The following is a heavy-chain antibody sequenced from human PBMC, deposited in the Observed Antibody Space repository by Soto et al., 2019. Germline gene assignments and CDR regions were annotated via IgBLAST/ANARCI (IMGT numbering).Heavy chain of an antibody. V-gene: IGHV4-59*08. CDR1: GGSISSYY. Sequence: SETLSLTCTVSGGSISSYYWSWIRQPPGKGLEWTGYIYYSGSTNYNPSLKSRVTISVDTSKNQFSLKLSSVTAADTAVYYCARGTYYDFWSGYYIFDYWGQGTLVTVSS. CDR2: IYYSGST. J-gene: IGHJ4*02. D-gene: IGHD3-3*01. CDR3: ARGTYYDFWSGYYIFDY.